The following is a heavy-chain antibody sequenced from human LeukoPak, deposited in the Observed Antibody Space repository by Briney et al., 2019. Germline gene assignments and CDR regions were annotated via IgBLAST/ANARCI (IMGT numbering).Heavy chain of an antibody. J-gene: IGHJ4*02. CDR1: GGSFSGYY. D-gene: IGHD4-17*01. V-gene: IGHV4-34*01. Sequence: SETLSLTCAVYGGSFSGYYWSWIRQPPGKGLEWIGEINHSGSTNYNPSLKSRVTISVDTSKNQFSLKLSSVTAADTAVYYCARAGYGDSDFDYWGQGTLVTVSS. CDR2: INHSGST. CDR3: ARAGYGDSDFDY.